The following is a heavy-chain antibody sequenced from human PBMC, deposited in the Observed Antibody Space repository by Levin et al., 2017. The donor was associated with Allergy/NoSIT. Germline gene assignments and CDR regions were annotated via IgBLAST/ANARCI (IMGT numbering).Heavy chain of an antibody. CDR3: ARHTYYDFWSGYHPPSYYYYYMDV. V-gene: IGHV4-59*01. J-gene: IGHJ6*03. Sequence: SETLSLTCTVSGGSISSYYWSWIRQPPGKGLEWIGYIYYSGSTNYNPSLKSRVTISVDTSKNQFSLKLSSVTAADTAVYYCARHTYYDFWSGYHPPSYYYYYMDVWGKGTTVTVSS. D-gene: IGHD3-3*01. CDR1: GGSISSYY. CDR2: IYYSGST.